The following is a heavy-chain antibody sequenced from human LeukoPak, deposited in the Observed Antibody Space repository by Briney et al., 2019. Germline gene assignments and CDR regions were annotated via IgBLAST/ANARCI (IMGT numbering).Heavy chain of an antibody. CDR3: ASPQYSGSYVFDY. CDR2: IIPILGIA. V-gene: IGHV1-69*04. Sequence: ASVKVSCKASGGTFSSYAISWVRQAPGQGLEWMGRIIPILGIANYAQKFQGRVTITADKSTSTAYMELSSLRSEDTAVYYCASPQYSGSYVFDYWGQGTLVTVSS. D-gene: IGHD1-26*01. CDR1: GGTFSSYA. J-gene: IGHJ4*02.